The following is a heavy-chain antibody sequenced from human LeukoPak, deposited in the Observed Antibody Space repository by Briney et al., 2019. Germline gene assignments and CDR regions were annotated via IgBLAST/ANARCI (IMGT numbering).Heavy chain of an antibody. CDR1: GFTFGSYA. CDR2: ISGGSGGT. J-gene: IGHJ4*02. Sequence: PGGSLRLSCAASGFTFGSYAMSWVRQAPGKGLEWVSAISGGSGGTYYADSVKGRFTISRDNSKNTVYLQMNSLRAEDTAVYYCAKDGKGYCTSSSCYLNIDYWGQGTLVTVSS. D-gene: IGHD2-15*01. V-gene: IGHV3-23*01. CDR3: AKDGKGYCTSSSCYLNIDY.